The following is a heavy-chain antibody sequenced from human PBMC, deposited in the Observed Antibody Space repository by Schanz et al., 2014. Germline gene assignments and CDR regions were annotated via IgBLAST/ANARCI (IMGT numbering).Heavy chain of an antibody. Sequence: QVQLVQSGAEVKKPGASVKVSCKASGYTFTSYSMHWVRQAPGQGLEWMGMINPSGGSTTYAQKFQGRVTMTRDTSITTAYMEVSGLRSEDTAVYYCARDGNSLDVWGQGTTVTVSS. D-gene: IGHD2-2*01. V-gene: IGHV1-46*01. CDR2: INPSGGST. J-gene: IGHJ6*02. CDR3: ARDGNSLDV. CDR1: GYTFTSYS.